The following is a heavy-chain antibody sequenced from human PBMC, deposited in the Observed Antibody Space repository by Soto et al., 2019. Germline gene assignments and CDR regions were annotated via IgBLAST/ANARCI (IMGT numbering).Heavy chain of an antibody. CDR3: ARESEDLTSNFDY. CDR1: GFTFTRYS. Sequence: TGGSLRLSCAASGFTFTRYSMNWVRQAPGKGLEWVSSISSTTNYIYYGDSMKGRFTISRDNAKNSLYLEMNSLRAEDTAVYYCARESEDLTSNFDYWGQGTLVTVSS. V-gene: IGHV3-21*06. J-gene: IGHJ4*02. CDR2: ISSTTNYI.